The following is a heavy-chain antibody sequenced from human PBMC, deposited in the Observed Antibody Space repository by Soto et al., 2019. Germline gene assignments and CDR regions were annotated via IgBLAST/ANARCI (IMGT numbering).Heavy chain of an antibody. CDR1: GFTLNKFP. D-gene: IGHD3-16*01. J-gene: IGHJ4*02. CDR3: ASQQQRLLGGVSSYWDH. V-gene: IGHV3-30-3*01. CDR2: VSPDGNQK. Sequence: QVVVTESGGSVVQPGKSLRLSCVASGFTLNKFPTHWVRQAPGKGLEWVAIVSPDGNQKSYADSVQGRFSIPRDNSKKTVYLQMNDLRREDTALYYCASQQQRLLGGVSSYWDHWGLGTLVIVSS.